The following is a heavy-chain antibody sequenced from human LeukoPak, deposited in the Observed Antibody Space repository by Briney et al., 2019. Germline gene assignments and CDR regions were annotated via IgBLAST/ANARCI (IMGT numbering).Heavy chain of an antibody. CDR2: ITADTTTT. D-gene: IGHD3-3*01. V-gene: IGHV3-43*02. Sequence: PGGSLRLSCAASGFTFDDYAMHWVRQAPGKGLEWVSLITADTTTTYYADSVRGRFTISRDNAKNTLYLQMNSLRAEDTAVYYCARDSRITIFGVVIRPLDYWGQGTLVTVSS. J-gene: IGHJ4*02. CDR1: GFTFDDYA. CDR3: ARDSRITIFGVVIRPLDY.